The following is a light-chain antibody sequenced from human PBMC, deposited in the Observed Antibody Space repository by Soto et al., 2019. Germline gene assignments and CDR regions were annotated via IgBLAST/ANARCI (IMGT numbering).Light chain of an antibody. J-gene: IGKJ1*01. CDR1: QGISSW. CDR2: AAS. Sequence: IQITQSPSSVSASVGDRVTITCRASQGISSWLAWYQQKPGRAPKLLIYAASSLQSGVPSRFSGSGSGTDFTLTISSMQAEDSATYFCQQANSLPRTFGQGTKVDIK. CDR3: QQANSLPRT. V-gene: IGKV1-12*01.